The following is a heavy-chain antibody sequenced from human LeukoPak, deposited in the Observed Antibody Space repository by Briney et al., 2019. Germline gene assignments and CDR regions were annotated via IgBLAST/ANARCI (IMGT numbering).Heavy chain of an antibody. J-gene: IGHJ4*02. V-gene: IGHV3-53*01. CDR3: ARGSYGSGSYYLDY. D-gene: IGHD3-10*01. CDR1: GFIYSYFW. CDR2: IYSGGST. Sequence: PGGSLRLSCAASGFIYSYFWMSWVRQAPGKGLEWVSVIYSGGSTYYADSVKGRFTISRDNSKNTLYLQMNSLRAEDTAVYYCARGSYGSGSYYLDYWGQGTLVTVSS.